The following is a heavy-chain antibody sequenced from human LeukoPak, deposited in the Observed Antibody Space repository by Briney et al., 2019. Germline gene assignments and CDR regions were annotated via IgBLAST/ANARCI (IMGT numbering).Heavy chain of an antibody. CDR1: GFTFSSYP. CDR2: ISTNGGST. D-gene: IGHD6-13*01. J-gene: IGHJ4*02. V-gene: IGHV3-64D*06. Sequence: GGSLRLSCSASGFTFSSYPMHWVRQAPGKGLEYVSRISTNGGSTHYADSVKGRFTISRDNSKNTLNLQMSSLRVDDTAVYYCVKVSRAAATDFDYWGQGTLVTVSS. CDR3: VKVSRAAATDFDY.